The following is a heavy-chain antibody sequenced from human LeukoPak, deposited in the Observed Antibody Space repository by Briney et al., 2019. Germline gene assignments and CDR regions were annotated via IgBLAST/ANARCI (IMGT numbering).Heavy chain of an antibody. CDR2: ISGSGDNT. V-gene: IGHV3-23*01. J-gene: IGHJ5*02. CDR1: GFTFSSYA. Sequence: GGSLRLSCAASGFTFSSYAMSWVRQVPGKGLEWVSVISGSGDNTYYADSVKGRFTISRDNSKNMLYLQMNSLRAEDTAVYYCAKVGEHDYGDATDWFDPWGQGTLVTVSS. D-gene: IGHD4-17*01. CDR3: AKVGEHDYGDATDWFDP.